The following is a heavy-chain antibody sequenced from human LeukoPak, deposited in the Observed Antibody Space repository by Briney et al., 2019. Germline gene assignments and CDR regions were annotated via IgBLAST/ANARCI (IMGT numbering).Heavy chain of an antibody. J-gene: IGHJ6*03. CDR2: IWFDGSNK. Sequence: GGSLRLSCAASGFTFSDYYMSWVRQAPGKGLEWVAVIWFDGSNKYCADSVKGRFTISRDNSKNTLDLQMNSLRAEDTAVYYCARDGGYCSRTSCPASRMDVWGKGTTVTVSS. CDR3: ARDGGYCSRTSCPASRMDV. V-gene: IGHV3-33*08. CDR1: GFTFSDYY. D-gene: IGHD2-2*03.